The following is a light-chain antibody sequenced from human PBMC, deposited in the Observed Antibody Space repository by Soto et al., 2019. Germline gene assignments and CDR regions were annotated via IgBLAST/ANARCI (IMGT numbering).Light chain of an antibody. CDR3: QQYYDTPST. V-gene: IGKV4-1*01. CDR2: WAS. J-gene: IGKJ1*01. Sequence: DIVMTQSPDSLAVSLGERATINCKSSQSVLYSSNNKNYIAWYQQKPGQPPKLIIYWASTRESGVPDRFSGSGSGTDFTLTISSLQAEDVAIYYCQQYYDTPSTFGQGTKVDI. CDR1: QSVLYSSNNKNY.